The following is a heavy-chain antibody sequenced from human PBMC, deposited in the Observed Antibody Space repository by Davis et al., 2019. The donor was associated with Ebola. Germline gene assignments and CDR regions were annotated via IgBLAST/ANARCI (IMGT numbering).Heavy chain of an antibody. D-gene: IGHD2/OR15-2a*01. CDR1: GFTFSSYE. Sequence: GESLKISCAASGFTFSSYEMNWVRQTPGKGLEWVSYISSSGSTTYYGDSVKGRFTISRDNAKNSLDLQMNSLRAEDTAVYYCARAGGSTTLTAPSMDVWGQGTTVTVSS. V-gene: IGHV3-48*03. CDR2: ISSSGSTT. J-gene: IGHJ6*02. CDR3: ARAGGSTTLTAPSMDV.